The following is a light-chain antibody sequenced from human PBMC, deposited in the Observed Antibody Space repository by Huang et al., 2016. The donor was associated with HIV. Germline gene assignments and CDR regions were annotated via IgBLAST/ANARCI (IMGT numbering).Light chain of an antibody. CDR3: QERT. CDR2: DAS. J-gene: IGKJ2*01. V-gene: IGKV3-11*01. CDR1: QSVSSY. Sequence: EIVLTQSPATLSLSPGERATLSCRASQSVSSYLAWYQQKPGQAPSLLIYDASNRATGIPARFSGSGSGTDFTLTISSLEPEDFAVYYCQERTFGQGTKLEIK.